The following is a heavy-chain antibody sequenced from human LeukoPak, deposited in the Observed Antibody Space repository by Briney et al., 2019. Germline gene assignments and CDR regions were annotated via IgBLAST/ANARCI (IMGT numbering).Heavy chain of an antibody. V-gene: IGHV1-8*01. Sequence: GASVKVSCKASGYTFTSYDINWVRQATGQGLEWMGWMNPNSGNTGYAQKFQGRVTMTRNTSISTAYMELSSLRSEDTALYYCARGRQSGPNDAFGIWGQGTMVTVSS. D-gene: IGHD5-12*01. CDR2: MNPNSGNT. CDR3: ARGRQSGPNDAFGI. J-gene: IGHJ3*02. CDR1: GYTFTSYD.